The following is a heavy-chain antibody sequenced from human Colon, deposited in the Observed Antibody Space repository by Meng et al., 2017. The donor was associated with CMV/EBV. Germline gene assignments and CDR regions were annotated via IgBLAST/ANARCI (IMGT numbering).Heavy chain of an antibody. D-gene: IGHD1-7*01. CDR3: ASDLGAGYNWTYGYNWFDP. V-gene: IGHV4/OR15-8*01. CDR2: IFHRGSH. Sequence: HGSRPALVESSGSLALTLVVSGGPTSMSQLVRWVRQHHSKRLEWIGEIFHRGSHNYNLSPKGRITISIGQSKNQFSLKVRSVTAPDTAVYYCASDLGAGYNWTYGYNWFDPWGQGTLVTVSS. J-gene: IGHJ5*02. CDR1: GGPTSMSQL.